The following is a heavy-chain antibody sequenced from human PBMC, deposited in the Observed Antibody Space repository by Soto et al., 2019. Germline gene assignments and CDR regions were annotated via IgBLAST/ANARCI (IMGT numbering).Heavy chain of an antibody. CDR3: AKVSRKGSATDFDY. Sequence: QVPLVQSGAELKKPGASVKVSCKASGYTFSNYDMNWVRQATGQGPEWIGWVNPNNGDTGYAQKFQGRVTLTTDISTTTAYMELTSLRSEDTAIYYCAKVSRKGSATDFDYWGQGTLITVSS. CDR2: VNPNNGDT. CDR1: GYTFSNYD. J-gene: IGHJ4*02. V-gene: IGHV1-8*01. D-gene: IGHD3-10*01.